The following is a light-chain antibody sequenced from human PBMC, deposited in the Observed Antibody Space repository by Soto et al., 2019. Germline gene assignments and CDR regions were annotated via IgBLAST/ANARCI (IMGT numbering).Light chain of an antibody. CDR2: GAS. V-gene: IGKV3-15*01. CDR1: QSVGIN. Sequence: IVLTQSPGTLSLSTGERATLSCRASQSVGINVAWYQQKPGQAPRLLIYGASTRATGSPDRFSASGSATEFTLTISSLLSEDFAVYYCQQYNDWPRTFGQGTKVDIK. J-gene: IGKJ1*01. CDR3: QQYNDWPRT.